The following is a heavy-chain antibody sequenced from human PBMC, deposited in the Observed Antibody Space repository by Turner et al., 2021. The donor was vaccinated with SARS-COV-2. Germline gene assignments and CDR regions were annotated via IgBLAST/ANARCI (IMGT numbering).Heavy chain of an antibody. J-gene: IGHJ6*02. Sequence: QVQLVQSGAEVKKPGASVKVSCKVSGYTLTDLSMHWVRQAPGKGLEWMGGFDPEDGETIYAQKFQGRVTMTEDTSTDTAYMELSSLRSEDTAVYYCATGVAVAGTSSDYYYYYGMDVWGQGTTVTVSS. V-gene: IGHV1-24*01. CDR1: GYTLTDLS. CDR2: FDPEDGET. D-gene: IGHD6-19*01. CDR3: ATGVAVAGTSSDYYYYYGMDV.